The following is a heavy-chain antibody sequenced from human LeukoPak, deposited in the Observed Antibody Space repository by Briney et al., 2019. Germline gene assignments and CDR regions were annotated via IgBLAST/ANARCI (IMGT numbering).Heavy chain of an antibody. CDR3: ARGFELLSYNWFEP. CDR1: GYTFTGYY. Sequence: ASVKVSCKASGYTFTGYYMHWVRQAPGQGLEWKGWINPNSGGTNYAQKFQGRVTITRNTSISTAYIALSSLRSEDTAVYYCARGFELLSYNWFEPWGQGTLVTVSS. V-gene: IGHV1-2*02. J-gene: IGHJ5*02. D-gene: IGHD2-2*01. CDR2: INPNSGGT.